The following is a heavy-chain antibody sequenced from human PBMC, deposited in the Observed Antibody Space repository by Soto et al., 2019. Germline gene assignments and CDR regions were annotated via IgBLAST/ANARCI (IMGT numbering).Heavy chain of an antibody. J-gene: IGHJ4*02. CDR3: ASTPTQRHTQVSNFDY. D-gene: IGHD2-2*02. Sequence: GASVKVSCKASGGTFSSYTISWVRQAPGQGLEWMGRIIPILGIASYAQKFQGRVTITADKSTSTAYMELSSLRSEDTAVYYCASTPTQRHTQVSNFDYWGQGTLVTVSS. V-gene: IGHV1-69*02. CDR2: IIPILGIA. CDR1: GGTFSSYT.